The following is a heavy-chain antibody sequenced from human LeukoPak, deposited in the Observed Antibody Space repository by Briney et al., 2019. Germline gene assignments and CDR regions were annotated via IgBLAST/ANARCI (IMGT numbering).Heavy chain of an antibody. D-gene: IGHD6-6*01. CDR1: GGSFSGYY. Sequence: SETLSLTCAVYGGSFSGYYWSWIRQPPGKGLEWIGEINHSGSTNCNPSLKSRVTISVDTSKNQFSLKLSSVTAADTAVYYCARGSGIAARRWSYWGQGTLVTVSS. V-gene: IGHV4-34*01. CDR2: INHSGST. J-gene: IGHJ4*02. CDR3: ARGSGIAARRWSY.